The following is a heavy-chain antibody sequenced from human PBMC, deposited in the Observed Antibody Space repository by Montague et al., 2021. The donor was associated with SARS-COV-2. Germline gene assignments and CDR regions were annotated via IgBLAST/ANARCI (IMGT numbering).Heavy chain of an antibody. J-gene: IGHJ3*02. CDR1: EFTFSSYS. CDR2: IATSSSST. V-gene: IGHV3-21*01. CDR3: ARGPYCSNTNCYTLFGAFGI. D-gene: IGHD2-2*02. Sequence: SLRLSCAASEFTFSSYSMNWVRQAPGKGLEWVSSIATSSSSTRYADSVRGRFTISRDNAKNSIFLQMNSLRVEDTALCFCARGPYCSNTNCYTLFGAFGIWGQGTMVTVSS.